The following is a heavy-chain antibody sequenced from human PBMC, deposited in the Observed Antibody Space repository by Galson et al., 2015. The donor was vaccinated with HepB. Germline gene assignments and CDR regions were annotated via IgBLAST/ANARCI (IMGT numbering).Heavy chain of an antibody. Sequence: SVKVSCKASGGTFSSYAISWVRQAPGQGLEWMGGIIPIFGTANYAQKFQGRVTITADESTSTAYMELSSLRSEGTAVYYCARDSGSSGILSWSSDCTNGVCYYYYGMDVWGQGTTVTVSS. V-gene: IGHV1-69*13. CDR3: ARDSGSSGILSWSSDCTNGVCYYYYGMDV. J-gene: IGHJ6*02. CDR1: GGTFSSYA. CDR2: IIPIFGTA. D-gene: IGHD2-8*01.